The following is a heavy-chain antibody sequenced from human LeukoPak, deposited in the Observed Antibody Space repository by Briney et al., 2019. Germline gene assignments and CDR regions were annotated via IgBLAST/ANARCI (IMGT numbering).Heavy chain of an antibody. Sequence: GASVKVSCKASGYTFTSYGISWVRQAPGQRLEWMGWISAYNGNTNYAQKLQGRVTMTTDTSTSTAYMELRSLRSDDTAVYYCAGLSGSYLEESFDYWGQGTLVTVSS. CDR3: AGLSGSYLEESFDY. CDR2: ISAYNGNT. CDR1: GYTFTSYG. D-gene: IGHD1-26*01. J-gene: IGHJ4*02. V-gene: IGHV1-18*01.